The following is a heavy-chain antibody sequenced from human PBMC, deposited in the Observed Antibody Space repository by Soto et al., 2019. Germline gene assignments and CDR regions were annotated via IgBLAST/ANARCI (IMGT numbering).Heavy chain of an antibody. CDR1: GFIFTSFG. CDR3: ARDVLPYYASGMGAQH. V-gene: IGHV1-18*01. D-gene: IGHD3-10*01. J-gene: IGHJ4*02. Sequence: QARLVQSAAEVKKPGASVKVSCKTSGFIFTSFGFSWVRQAPGQGPEWMGWISVYNGYTNYAQKFQGRVTMTTDTSTSTAYMELRSLRSDDTAVYYCARDVLPYYASGMGAQHWGQGTLVIVSS. CDR2: ISVYNGYT.